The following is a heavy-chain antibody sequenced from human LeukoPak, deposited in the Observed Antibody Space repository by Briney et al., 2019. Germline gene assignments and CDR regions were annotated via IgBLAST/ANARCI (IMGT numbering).Heavy chain of an antibody. J-gene: IGHJ6*03. D-gene: IGHD5-12*01. V-gene: IGHV3-7*01. CDR3: VRDVRGYDYYYYYYTDV. Sequence: GGSLRLSCVASGFTFSNYYMSWVRQAPGKGLEWVASTKQDGGEKNYVDAVKGRFTISRDNAKNSLSLQMNSLRAEDTAVYYCVRDVRGYDYYYYYYTDVWGKGTTVTVSS. CDR2: TKQDGGEK. CDR1: GFTFSNYY.